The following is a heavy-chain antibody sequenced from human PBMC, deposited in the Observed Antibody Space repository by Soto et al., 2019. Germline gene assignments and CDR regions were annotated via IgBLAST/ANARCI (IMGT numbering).Heavy chain of an antibody. V-gene: IGHV4-61*01. CDR1: GGSVSSTSYY. CDR2: IHYSGST. J-gene: IGHJ4*02. CDR3: AREWEHLYFDY. Sequence: SETLSLTCTVSGGSVSSTSYYWTWIRQPPGKGLEWIGYIHYSGSTNYNPSLKSRVAMSVDTSKNHFSLKLSSVTAADTAVYYCAREWEHLYFDYWGQGALVTVSS. D-gene: IGHD1-26*01.